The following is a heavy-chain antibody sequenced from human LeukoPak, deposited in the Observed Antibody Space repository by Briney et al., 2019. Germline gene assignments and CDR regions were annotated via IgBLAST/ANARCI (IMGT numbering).Heavy chain of an antibody. CDR3: ARGPRESSSSDY. D-gene: IGHD6-13*01. V-gene: IGHV1-8*01. Sequence: ASVKVSCKASGYTFTSYDINWVRQAPGQGLEGMGWMSPDSGNTGYAQKFQGRVTMTRNTSISTAYMELSSLRSEDTAVYYCARGPRESSSSDYWGQGTLVTVSS. J-gene: IGHJ4*02. CDR2: MSPDSGNT. CDR1: GYTFTSYD.